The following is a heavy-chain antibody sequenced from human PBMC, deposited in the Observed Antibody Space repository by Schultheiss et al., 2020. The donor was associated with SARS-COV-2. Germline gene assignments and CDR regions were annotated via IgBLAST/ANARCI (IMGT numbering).Heavy chain of an antibody. D-gene: IGHD2-8*01. CDR1: GGSISSYY. CDR2: IYYSGTT. J-gene: IGHJ5*02. V-gene: IGHV4-59*01. CDR3: ARAPYYGTNSRGWFDP. Sequence: SETLSLTCTVSGGSISSYYWSWIRQPPGKGLEWIGYIYYSGTTNCNPSLKSRVTISVDTSKNQFSLKLSSATAADTAVYYCARAPYYGTNSRGWFDPWGQGTLVTVSS.